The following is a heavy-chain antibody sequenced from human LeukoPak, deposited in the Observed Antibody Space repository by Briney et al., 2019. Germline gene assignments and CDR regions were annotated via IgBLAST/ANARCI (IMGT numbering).Heavy chain of an antibody. J-gene: IGHJ3*02. Sequence: GGSLRLSCAVSGFTFSSYWMTWVRQAPGKGLEWVANIKQDGSEKYYMDSVKGRFTISRDNAKNSLYLQMNSLRAEETAVYYCAKDREYYYDSSGYYQDAFDIWGQGTMVTVSS. V-gene: IGHV3-7*01. CDR1: GFTFSSYW. CDR3: AKDREYYYDSSGYYQDAFDI. CDR2: IKQDGSEK. D-gene: IGHD3-22*01.